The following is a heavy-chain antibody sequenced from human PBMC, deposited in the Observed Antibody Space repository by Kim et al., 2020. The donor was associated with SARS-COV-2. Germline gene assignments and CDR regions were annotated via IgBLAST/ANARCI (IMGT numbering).Heavy chain of an antibody. Sequence: SETLSLTCAVYGGSFSGYYWSWIRQPPGKGLEWIGEINHSGSTNYNPSLKSRVTISVDTSKNQFSLKLSSVTAADTAVYYCGGKNLRHMNDYWGQGTLVTVSS. CDR2: INHSGST. CDR1: GGSFSGYY. V-gene: IGHV4-34*01. D-gene: IGHD3-16*01. CDR3: GGKNLRHMNDY. J-gene: IGHJ4*02.